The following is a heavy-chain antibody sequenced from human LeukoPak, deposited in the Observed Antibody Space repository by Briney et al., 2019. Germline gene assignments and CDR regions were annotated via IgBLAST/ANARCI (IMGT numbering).Heavy chain of an antibody. CDR3: AREVESYGYIV. D-gene: IGHD5-18*01. Sequence: PSETLSLTCAVSGGSISSYYWSWIRQPPGKGLEGIVYIYYSGSTNYNPSLKSRVAISVDTYKNQLSLKLSSVPAADPAVYYCAREVESYGYIVWGQGTLVTVSS. CDR1: GGSISSYY. J-gene: IGHJ4*02. V-gene: IGHV4-59*01. CDR2: IYYSGST.